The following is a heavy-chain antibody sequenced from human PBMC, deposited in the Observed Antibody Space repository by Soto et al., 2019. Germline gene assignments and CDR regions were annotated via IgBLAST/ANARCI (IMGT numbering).Heavy chain of an antibody. D-gene: IGHD3-22*01. CDR2: IIPIFGTA. CDR1: GGTFSSYA. J-gene: IGHJ5*02. CDR3: AGGPYYYDSSGNWFDP. V-gene: IGHV1-69*13. Sequence: ASVKVSCKASGGTFSSYAISWVRQAPGQGLEWMGGIIPIFGTANYAQKFQGRVTITADESTSTAYMELSSLRSEDTAVYYCAGGPYYYDSSGNWFDPWGQGTLVTVSS.